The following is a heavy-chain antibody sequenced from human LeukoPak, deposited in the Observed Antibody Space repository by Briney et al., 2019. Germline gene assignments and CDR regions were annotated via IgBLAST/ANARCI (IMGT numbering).Heavy chain of an antibody. CDR2: MNPNSGNT. J-gene: IGHJ4*02. CDR1: GYTFTSYD. V-gene: IGHV1-8*01. CDR3: ARGPSTRYCSSTSCYTVY. Sequence: ASVKVSCKASGYTFTSYDINWVRQATGQGLEWMGWMNPNSGNTGYAQKFQGRVTMTRNTSISTAYMELSSLRSEDTAVYYCARGPSTRYCSSTSCYTVYWGQGTLVTVSS. D-gene: IGHD2-2*02.